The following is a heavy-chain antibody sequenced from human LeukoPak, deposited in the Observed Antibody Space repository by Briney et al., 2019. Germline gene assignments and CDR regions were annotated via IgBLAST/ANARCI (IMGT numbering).Heavy chain of an antibody. CDR3: AREDYYDSGSNDY. J-gene: IGHJ4*02. CDR2: INPSGDNT. D-gene: IGHD3-22*01. CDR1: GYTFTNYY. Sequence: ASVKVSCKASGYTFTNYYMHWVRRAPGQGLEWMGIINPSGDNTWYAQKFQGRVTMTRDMSTSTDYMELSSLRSEDTAVYYCAREDYYDSGSNDYWGQGTLVTVSP. V-gene: IGHV1-46*01.